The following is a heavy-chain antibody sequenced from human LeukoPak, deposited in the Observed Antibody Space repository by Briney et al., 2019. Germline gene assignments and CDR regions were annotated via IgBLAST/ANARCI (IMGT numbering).Heavy chain of an antibody. CDR3: ARESSWGNFDY. D-gene: IGHD7-27*01. J-gene: IGHJ4*02. CDR2: IYYSGST. V-gene: IGHV4-59*01. Sequence: PSETLSLTCTVSGGSINSYYWSWIRQPPGKGLEWIGYIYYSGSTNYNPSLKSRVTISVDTSKNQFSLKLSYVTAADTAVYFCARESSWGNFDYWGQGTLVTVSS. CDR1: GGSINSYY.